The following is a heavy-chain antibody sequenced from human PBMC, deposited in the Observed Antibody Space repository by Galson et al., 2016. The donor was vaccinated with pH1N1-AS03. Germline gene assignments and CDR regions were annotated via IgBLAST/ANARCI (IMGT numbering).Heavy chain of an antibody. CDR2: MSYDGGNE. V-gene: IGHV3-30-3*01. CDR1: GLIFSNSA. J-gene: IGHJ4*01. CDR3: AAGDYVAASFDN. Sequence: SLRLSCAASGLIFSNSAKHWVRQAPGKGLEWVAVMSYDGGNEYYADAVKGRFTISRDHSRNTLYLQMNSLRVEDTAEYYCAAGDYVAASFDNWGQGTLVTVSS. D-gene: IGHD3-16*01.